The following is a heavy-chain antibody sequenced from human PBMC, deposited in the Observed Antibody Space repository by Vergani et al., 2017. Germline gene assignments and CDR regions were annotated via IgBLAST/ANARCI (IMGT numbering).Heavy chain of an antibody. CDR3: ARATTVTTAGGFDP. J-gene: IGHJ5*02. CDR2: ISSSSSYI. V-gene: IGHV3-21*01. Sequence: EVQLVESGGGLVKPGGSLRLSCAASGFTFSSYSMNWVRQAPGKGLEWVSSISSSSSYIYYADSVKGRFTISRDNAKNSLYLQMNSLRAEDTAVYYWARATTVTTAGGFDPWGQGTLVTVSS. CDR1: GFTFSSYS. D-gene: IGHD4-11*01.